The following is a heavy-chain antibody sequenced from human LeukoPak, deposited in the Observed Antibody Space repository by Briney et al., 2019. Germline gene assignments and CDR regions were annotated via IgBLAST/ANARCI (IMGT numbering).Heavy chain of an antibody. D-gene: IGHD2-8*01. J-gene: IGHJ2*01. V-gene: IGHV1-69*04. CDR3: ARDPSMTWYFDL. CDR2: IIPILGIA. Sequence: SVKVSCKASGGTFSSYTISWLRQAPEQGLEWMGRIIPILGIANYAQKFQGIVTITADKFTSTAYMELSSLRSEDTAVYYCARDPSMTWYFDLWGRGTLVTVSS. CDR1: GGTFSSYT.